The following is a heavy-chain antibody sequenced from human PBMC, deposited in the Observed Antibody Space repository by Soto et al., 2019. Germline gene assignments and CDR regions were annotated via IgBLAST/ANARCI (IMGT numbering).Heavy chain of an antibody. V-gene: IGHV3-74*01. D-gene: IGHD3-3*02. Sequence: EVQLVESWGGVVQPGGSLRLSCAASGFTFSGHWMHWVRQAPGEGLLWVSRITPDGSTTDDADAVKGRVSLSRDNAKNRVYLQMNSLRVEDTAVYYCTRISMAVAHFAFEIWGRGTLVTVSS. CDR3: TRISMAVAHFAFEI. CDR1: GFTFSGHW. J-gene: IGHJ3*02. CDR2: ITPDGSTT.